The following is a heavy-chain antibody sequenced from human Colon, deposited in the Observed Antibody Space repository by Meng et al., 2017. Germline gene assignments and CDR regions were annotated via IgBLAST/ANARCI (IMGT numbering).Heavy chain of an antibody. Sequence: QITLQESRPALVKPTQTLTLTFTFSGFSLSTSGVGVGWIRQPPGKALGWLALSYWDDDKRYSPSLKSRLTITKDTSKNQVVLTMTNMDPVDTATYYCAHRHPGGPVDYWGQGTLVTVSS. D-gene: IGHD3-16*01. CDR3: AHRHPGGPVDY. V-gene: IGHV2-5*02. J-gene: IGHJ4*02. CDR1: GFSLSTSGVG. CDR2: SYWDDDK.